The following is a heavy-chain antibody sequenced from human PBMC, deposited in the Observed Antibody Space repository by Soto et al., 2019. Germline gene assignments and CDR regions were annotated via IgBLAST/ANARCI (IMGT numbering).Heavy chain of an antibody. CDR2: IIPIFGTA. D-gene: IGHD3-22*01. CDR3: ARDPSVSYYYDSSGLFFDY. V-gene: IGHV1-69*06. J-gene: IGHJ4*02. CDR1: GGTFSSYA. Sequence: SVQVSFKASGGTFSSYASSWVRQAPGQGLEWMGGIIPIFGTANYAQKFQGRVTITADKSTSTAYMELSSLRSEDTAVYYCARDPSVSYYYDSSGLFFDYWGQGTLVTVSS.